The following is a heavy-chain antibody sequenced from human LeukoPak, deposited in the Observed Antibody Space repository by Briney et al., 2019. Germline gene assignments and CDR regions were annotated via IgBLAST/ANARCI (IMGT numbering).Heavy chain of an antibody. Sequence: ASVKVSCKASGYTFTSYAMHWVRQAPGQRLEWMGWINAGNGNTKYSQEFQGRVTITRDTSASTAYMEMSSLRSEDTAVYYCAIVLRYFEWYRNFDPWGQGTLVTVSS. CDR1: GYTFTSYA. V-gene: IGHV1-3*03. CDR2: INAGNGNT. D-gene: IGHD3-9*01. CDR3: AIVLRYFEWYRNFDP. J-gene: IGHJ5*02.